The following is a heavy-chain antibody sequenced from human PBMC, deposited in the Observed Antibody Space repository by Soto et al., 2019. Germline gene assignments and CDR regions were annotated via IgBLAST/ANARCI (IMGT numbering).Heavy chain of an antibody. J-gene: IGHJ5*02. CDR1: GDFISTTNHY. Sequence: SETLSLPCTVSGDFISTTNHYWNWIRQPPGKGLEWIGFISYSGTTYYNPSLKSRVTISVYTSRNQFSLKLTSVTAADTAVYYCAREEAVRIERCLDRSGQGDPVTVSS. V-gene: IGHV4-30-4*08. CDR2: ISYSGTT. CDR3: AREEAVRIERCLDR. D-gene: IGHD2-15*01.